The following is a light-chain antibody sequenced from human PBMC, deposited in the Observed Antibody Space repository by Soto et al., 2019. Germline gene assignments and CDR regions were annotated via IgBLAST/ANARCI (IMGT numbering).Light chain of an antibody. Sequence: EIVLTQSPGTLSLSPGERATLSCRASQSVSSSYLAWYQQKPGQAPRLLIYGASSRATGIPDRFSGSGSGTDLTLTISSLEPEDFAVYYCQQYGSSPWTFGQGTKVEIE. J-gene: IGKJ1*01. CDR3: QQYGSSPWT. CDR2: GAS. CDR1: QSVSSSY. V-gene: IGKV3-20*01.